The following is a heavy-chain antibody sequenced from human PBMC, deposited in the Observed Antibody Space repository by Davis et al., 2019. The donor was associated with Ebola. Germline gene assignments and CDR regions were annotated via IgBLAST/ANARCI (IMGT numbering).Heavy chain of an antibody. D-gene: IGHD3-22*01. Sequence: PGGSLRLSCTVSGFTFSSFSMNWVRQAPGMGLEWVSFISSSSYTIYYAESVKGRFTISRDNAKNTVFLQRNSVRAEDTAVYYCVRGHYDEYWGQGTLVTVSS. CDR2: ISSSSYTI. J-gene: IGHJ4*02. CDR1: GFTFSSFS. CDR3: VRGHYDEY. V-gene: IGHV3-48*01.